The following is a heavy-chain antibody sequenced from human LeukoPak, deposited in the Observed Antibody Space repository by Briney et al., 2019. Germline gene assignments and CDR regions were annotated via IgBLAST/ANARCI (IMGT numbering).Heavy chain of an antibody. CDR1: GYTFTGYY. D-gene: IGHD2-2*01. CDR3: ARAIVVVPAAAPLFDY. V-gene: IGHV1-2*02. J-gene: IGHJ4*02. CDR2: INPNSGGT. Sequence: ASVKVSCKASGYTFTGYYMHWVRQAPGQGLEGMGWINPNSGGTNYAQKFQGRVTMTRDTSISTAYMELSRLRSDDTAVYYCARAIVVVPAAAPLFDYWGQGTLVTVSS.